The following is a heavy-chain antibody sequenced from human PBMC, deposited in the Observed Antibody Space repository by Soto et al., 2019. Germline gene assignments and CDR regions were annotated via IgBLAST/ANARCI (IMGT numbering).Heavy chain of an antibody. CDR1: GYTFTSYD. J-gene: IGHJ6*03. CDR3: ARGGYYDFWSGYLAPLVYYYYYMDV. CDR2: MNPNSGNT. V-gene: IGHV1-8*01. D-gene: IGHD3-3*01. Sequence: ASVKVSCKASGYTFTSYDINWVRQATGQGLEWMGWMNPNSGNTGYAQKFQGRVTMTRNTSISTAYMELSSLRSEDTAVYYCARGGYYDFWSGYLAPLVYYYYYMDVWGKGTTVTVSS.